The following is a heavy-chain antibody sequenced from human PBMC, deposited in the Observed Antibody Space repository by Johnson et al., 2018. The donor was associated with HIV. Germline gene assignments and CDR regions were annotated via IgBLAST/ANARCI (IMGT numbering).Heavy chain of an antibody. CDR3: ARVGANFDAFDI. Sequence: QMLLVESGGGLVQPGRSLRLSCAASGFTFRHYAMHWVRQAPGKGLEWVAVISYDGSNKYYADSVKGRFSISRDNAKNSLFLQMNSLRAEDTAVYYCARVGANFDAFDIWGQGTMVTVSS. J-gene: IGHJ3*02. CDR2: ISYDGSNK. D-gene: IGHD4/OR15-4a*01. CDR1: GFTFRHYA. V-gene: IGHV3-30*04.